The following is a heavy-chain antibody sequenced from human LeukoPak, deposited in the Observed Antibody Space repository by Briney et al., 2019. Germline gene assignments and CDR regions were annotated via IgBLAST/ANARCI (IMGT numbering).Heavy chain of an antibody. D-gene: IGHD3-3*01. CDR2: ISSSSSYI. Sequence: GGSLRLSCAASGFTFSSYSMNWVRQAPGKGLEWVSSISSSSSYIYYADSVKGRFTISRDNAKNSLYLQMNSLRAEDTAVYYCARDPRLEWLLYKDWYFGLWGRGTLVTVSS. CDR1: GFTFSSYS. V-gene: IGHV3-21*01. J-gene: IGHJ2*01. CDR3: ARDPRLEWLLYKDWYFGL.